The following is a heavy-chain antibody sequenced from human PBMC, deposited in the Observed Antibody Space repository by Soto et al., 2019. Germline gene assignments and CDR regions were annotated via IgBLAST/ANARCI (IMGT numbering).Heavy chain of an antibody. Sequence: ASVKVSCKASGYTFTSYGISWVRQAPGQGLEWMGWISAYNGNTNYAQKLQGRVTMTTDTSTSTAYMELRSLRSEDTAVYYCARDYYGSGSDLPEIWFDPWGQGTLVTVSS. CDR2: ISAYNGNT. V-gene: IGHV1-18*01. J-gene: IGHJ5*02. CDR1: GYTFTSYG. D-gene: IGHD3-10*01. CDR3: ARDYYGSGSDLPEIWFDP.